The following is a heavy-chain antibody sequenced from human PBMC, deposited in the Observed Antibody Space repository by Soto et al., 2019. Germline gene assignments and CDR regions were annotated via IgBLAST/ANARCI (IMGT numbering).Heavy chain of an antibody. J-gene: IGHJ5*02. Sequence: DVQLVESGGGLVQPGGSLRVSCAASGFTLGSHRIHWVRQPPGKGLEWVSRMDTAGGGTSYADSVKGRFTISTDNAKNTVYLQMNGLRAEDTAVYYCATVFDLWGQGTLVTVSS. V-gene: IGHV3-74*01. CDR2: MDTAGGGT. CDR1: GFTLGSHR. CDR3: ATVFDL.